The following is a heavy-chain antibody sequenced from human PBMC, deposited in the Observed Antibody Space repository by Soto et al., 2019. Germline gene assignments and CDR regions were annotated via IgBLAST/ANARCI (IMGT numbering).Heavy chain of an antibody. CDR2: INPSGGST. V-gene: IGHV1-46*01. D-gene: IGHD3-22*01. CDR3: ASWGQDSSGYYTYFDY. J-gene: IGHJ4*02. Sequence: GASVKVSCKASGYTFTSYYMHWVRQAPGQGLEWMGIINPSGGSTSYAQKFQGRVTMTRDTSTSTVYMELSSLRSEDTAVYYCASWGQDSSGYYTYFDYWGQGTLVTVSS. CDR1: GYTFTSYY.